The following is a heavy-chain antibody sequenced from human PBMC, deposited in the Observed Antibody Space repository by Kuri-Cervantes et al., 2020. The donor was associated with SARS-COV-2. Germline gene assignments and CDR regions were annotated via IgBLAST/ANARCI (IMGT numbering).Heavy chain of an antibody. CDR1: GGSVSSGSYY. D-gene: IGHD3-10*01. Sequence: SETLSLTCTVSGGSVSSGSYYWSWIRQPPGKGLEWIGSIYYSGSTNYNPSLKSRVTISIDTSKNHFSLKLSSVTTADTAVYYCARKRSWFGDPTGTFDIWGQGKMVTVSS. V-gene: IGHV4-61*03. CDR2: IYYSGST. J-gene: IGHJ3*02. CDR3: ARKRSWFGDPTGTFDI.